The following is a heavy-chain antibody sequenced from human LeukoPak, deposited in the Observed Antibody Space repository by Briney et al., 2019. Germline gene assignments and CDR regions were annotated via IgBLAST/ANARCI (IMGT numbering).Heavy chain of an antibody. Sequence: ASVKVSCKTSGYTFTIFDINWVRHTTGHGPEWMGWVNCDNENTRYARKFQGRVAITRDTSASTAYMELSSLRSEDTAVYYCASLFQQVFDYWGQGTLVTVSS. CDR1: GYTFTIFD. D-gene: IGHD6-13*01. J-gene: IGHJ4*02. V-gene: IGHV1-8*03. CDR2: VNCDNENT. CDR3: ASLFQQVFDY.